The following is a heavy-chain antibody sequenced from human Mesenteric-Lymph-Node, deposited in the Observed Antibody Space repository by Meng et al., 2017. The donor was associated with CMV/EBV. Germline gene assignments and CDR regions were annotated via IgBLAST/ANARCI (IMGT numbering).Heavy chain of an antibody. CDR2: IYYSGST. Sequence: SETLSLTCTVSGGSISSYYWSWIRQPPGKGLEWIGYIYYSGSTNYNPSLKSRVTISVDTSKNQFSLKLSSVTAADTAVYYCARGYCNNGVCYLSGSAPSFHFDHWGPGTLVTVSS. J-gene: IGHJ4*02. D-gene: IGHD2-8*01. V-gene: IGHV4-59*01. CDR3: ARGYCNNGVCYLSGSAPSFHFDH. CDR1: GGSISSYY.